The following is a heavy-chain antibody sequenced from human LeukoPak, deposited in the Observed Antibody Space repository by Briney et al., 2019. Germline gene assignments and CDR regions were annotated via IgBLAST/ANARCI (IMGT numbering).Heavy chain of an antibody. CDR3: ARVRRLRGHSGYMLDY. CDR2: MNPNSGNT. CDR1: GYTFTSYD. J-gene: IGHJ4*02. Sequence: ASVKVSCKASGYTFTSYDINWVRQATGQGLEWVGWMNPNSGNTGYAQKFQGRVTMTRNTSISTAYMELSSLRPGDTAVYYCARVRRLRGHSGYMLDYWGQGTLVTVSS. V-gene: IGHV1-8*01. D-gene: IGHD5-12*01.